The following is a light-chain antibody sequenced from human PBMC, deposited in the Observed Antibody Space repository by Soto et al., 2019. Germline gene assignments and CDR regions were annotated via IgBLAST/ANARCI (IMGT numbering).Light chain of an antibody. CDR1: SSDVGGYNY. J-gene: IGLJ2*01. V-gene: IGLV2-14*03. CDR2: DVS. CDR3: SSYTSSSTVV. Sequence: QSALTQPASVSGSPGQSITISCTGTSSDVGGYNYVSWYQQHPGEAPRVIIYDVSNRPSGVSNRFSGSKSGNTAALTISGLQAEDEADYYCSSYTSSSTVVFGGGTKLTVL.